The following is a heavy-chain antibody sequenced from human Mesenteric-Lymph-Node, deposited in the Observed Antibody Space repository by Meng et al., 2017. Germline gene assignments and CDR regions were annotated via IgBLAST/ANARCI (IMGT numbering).Heavy chain of an antibody. V-gene: IGHV3-15*01. CDR1: GFTFSKAW. CDR2: IRSKTDGETT. Sequence: GESLKISCEASGFTFSKAWMTWVRQAPGKGLECVGRIRSKTDGETTEYAAPVKGRFTISRDDSQNTLYLQMDGLKTEDTAVYYCTPNWGLGIDYYFNYWGQGTLVTVSS. D-gene: IGHD3-16*01. J-gene: IGHJ4*02. CDR3: TPNWGLGIDYYFNY.